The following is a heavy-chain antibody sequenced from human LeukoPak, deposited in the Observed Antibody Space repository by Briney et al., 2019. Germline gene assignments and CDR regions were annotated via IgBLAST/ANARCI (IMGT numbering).Heavy chain of an antibody. CDR2: IYHSGST. Sequence: SETLSLTCTVSGYSISSGYYWGWIRQPPGKGLEWIGSIYHSGSTYYNPSLKSRVTISVDTSKNQFSLKLSSVTAADTAVYYCARDTRVYGFDYWGQGTLVTVSS. CDR3: ARDTRVYGFDY. V-gene: IGHV4-38-2*02. CDR1: GYSISSGYY. J-gene: IGHJ4*02. D-gene: IGHD4-17*01.